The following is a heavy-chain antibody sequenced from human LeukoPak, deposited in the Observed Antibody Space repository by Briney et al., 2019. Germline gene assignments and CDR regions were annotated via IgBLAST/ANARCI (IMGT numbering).Heavy chain of an antibody. Sequence: GASVKVSCKASGGTFSSYAISWVRQAPGQGLEWMGGIIPIFGTANYAQEFQGRVTITADESTSTAYMELSSLRSEDTAVYCCARFSGYDSFYHYWGQGTLVTVSS. V-gene: IGHV1-69*13. CDR1: GGTFSSYA. D-gene: IGHD5-12*01. CDR3: ARFSGYDSFYHY. CDR2: IIPIFGTA. J-gene: IGHJ4*02.